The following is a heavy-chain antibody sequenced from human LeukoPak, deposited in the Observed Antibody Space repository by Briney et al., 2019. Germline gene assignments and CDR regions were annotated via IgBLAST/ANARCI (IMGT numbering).Heavy chain of an antibody. J-gene: IGHJ4*02. CDR1: GGSISSSSYY. CDR3: ARQGLDGGAFY. V-gene: IGHV4-39*01. D-gene: IGHD4-23*01. CDR2: IYYSGST. Sequence: AETLSLTCTVSGGSISSSSYYWGWIRQAPGKGLEWIGSIYYSGSTYYNPSLKSRVTISVDTSKNQFSLKLSSVTAADTAVYYCARQGLDGGAFYWGQATRVTVSS.